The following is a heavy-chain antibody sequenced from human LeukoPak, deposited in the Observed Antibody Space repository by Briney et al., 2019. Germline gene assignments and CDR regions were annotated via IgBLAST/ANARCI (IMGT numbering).Heavy chain of an antibody. CDR1: GFTFSSYA. CDR3: TKTIDGYLLGYFDH. D-gene: IGHD3-22*01. J-gene: IGHJ4*02. CDR2: FSGSGGST. V-gene: IGHV3-23*01. Sequence: GGSLRLSCAASGFTFSSYAMSWVRQAPGKGLECISGFSGSGGSTYYADSVKGRFTISRDNPKNTLYLEMNNLRPEDTGVYYCTKTIDGYLLGYFDHWGQGTLVTVVS.